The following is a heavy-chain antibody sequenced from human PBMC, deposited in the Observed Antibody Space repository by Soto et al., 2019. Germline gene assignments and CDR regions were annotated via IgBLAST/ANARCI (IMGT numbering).Heavy chain of an antibody. D-gene: IGHD3-3*01. Sequence: GGSLRLSCAASGFTFSDYYMSWMRQAPGKGLEWVSYISRSGDSEYFADSVKGRFTISRDNAQNSLYLQMSSLRDDDTAVYFCARGVLGEEDDFLSAGGYLDVWGQGTTVTVSS. V-gene: IGHV3-11*01. CDR1: GFTFSDYY. CDR2: ISRSGDSE. J-gene: IGHJ6*02. CDR3: ARGVLGEEDDFLSAGGYLDV.